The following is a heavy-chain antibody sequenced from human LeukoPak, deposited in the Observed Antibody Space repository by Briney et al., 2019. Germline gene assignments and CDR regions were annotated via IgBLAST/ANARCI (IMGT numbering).Heavy chain of an antibody. CDR2: ININGGRT. J-gene: IGHJ4*02. D-gene: IGHD2-8*01. Sequence: GGSLRLSCAASGFTFSSYSMNWVRQAPGKGLEYVSSININGGRTYYADSVKGRFTISRDNSKNMLYLQMSGLRAEDTAVYYCVKDKWIDHWGQGTLVTVSS. V-gene: IGHV3-64D*09. CDR1: GFTFSSYS. CDR3: VKDKWIDH.